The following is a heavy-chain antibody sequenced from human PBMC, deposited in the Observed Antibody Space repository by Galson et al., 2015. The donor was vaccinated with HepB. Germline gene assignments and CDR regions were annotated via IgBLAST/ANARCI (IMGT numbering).Heavy chain of an antibody. CDR3: TGRRDITLDY. V-gene: IGHV3-73*01. J-gene: IGHJ4*02. D-gene: IGHD2-15*01. Sequence: SLRLSCAASGFTFSGSAMHWVRQASGKGLEWVGRIRSKANSYATAYAASVKGRFTISRDDSKNTAYLQMNSLKTEDTAVYYCTGRRDITLDYWGQGTLVTVSS. CDR2: IRSKANSYAT. CDR1: GFTFSGSA.